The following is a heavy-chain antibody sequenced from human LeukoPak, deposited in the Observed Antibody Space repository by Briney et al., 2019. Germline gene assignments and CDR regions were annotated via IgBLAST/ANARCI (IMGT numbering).Heavy chain of an antibody. CDR3: AFIGRYCSSTSCSFDY. Sequence: APVKVSCKASGYTFTGYYMHWLRQAPGQGLEWMGWINPNSGGTNYAQKFQGRVTMTRDTSISTAYMELSRLRSDDTAVYYCAFIGRYCSSTSCSFDYWGQGTLVTVSS. D-gene: IGHD2-2*01. V-gene: IGHV1-2*02. CDR2: INPNSGGT. J-gene: IGHJ4*02. CDR1: GYTFTGYY.